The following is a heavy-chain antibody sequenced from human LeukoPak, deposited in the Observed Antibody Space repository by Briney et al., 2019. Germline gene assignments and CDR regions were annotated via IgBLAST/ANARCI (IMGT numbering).Heavy chain of an antibody. CDR2: IYYIGST. Sequence: SETLSLTCTISGASISSSSWSWIRQPPGKGLEWIGYIYYIGSTNYNPSLKSRVTISVDTSKNQFSLKLSSVTAADTAVYYCARDTLESYGSGSYRWFDPWGQGTLVTVSS. V-gene: IGHV4-59*01. CDR1: GASISSSS. D-gene: IGHD3-10*01. CDR3: ARDTLESYGSGSYRWFDP. J-gene: IGHJ5*02.